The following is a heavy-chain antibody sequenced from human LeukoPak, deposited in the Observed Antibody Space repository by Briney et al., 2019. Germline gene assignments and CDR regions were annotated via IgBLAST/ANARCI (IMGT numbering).Heavy chain of an antibody. Sequence: PGGSLRLSCAASGFTFSSYAMSWVRQVPGKGLEWVSVISGSGDITYYAGSVKGRFTISRDNSKNTLYLQMTSLRAEDTAVYYCARGFNRGFDPWGQGTLVIVSS. V-gene: IGHV3-23*01. J-gene: IGHJ5*02. CDR2: ISGSGDIT. CDR1: GFTFSSYA. CDR3: ARGFNRGFDP. D-gene: IGHD3-10*01.